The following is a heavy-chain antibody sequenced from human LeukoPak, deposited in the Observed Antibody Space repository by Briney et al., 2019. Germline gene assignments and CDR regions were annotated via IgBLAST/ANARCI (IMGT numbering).Heavy chain of an antibody. J-gene: IGHJ4*02. D-gene: IGHD2-15*01. CDR3: AREGLYCSGGNCYNDY. Sequence: ASVKVSCKASGYTFTGYYMHWVRQAPGQGLEWMGRINPNSGGTNYAQKFQGRVTITADESTSTAYMELSSLRSEDTAVYYCAREGLYCSGGNCYNDYWGQGTLVTVSS. V-gene: IGHV1-2*06. CDR2: INPNSGGT. CDR1: GYTFTGYY.